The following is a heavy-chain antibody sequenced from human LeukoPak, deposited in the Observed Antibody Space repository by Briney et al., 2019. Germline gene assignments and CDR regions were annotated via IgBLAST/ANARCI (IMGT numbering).Heavy chain of an antibody. CDR3: AKGSSGWYWSY. CDR1: GFTFISYA. J-gene: IGHJ4*02. V-gene: IGHV3-23*01. Sequence: PGGSLRLSCAASGFTFISYAMSWVRQAPGKGLEWVSAISGSGSSTYYADSVKGRFTISRDNSKNTLYLQMNSLRAEDTAVYYCAKGSSGWYWSYWGQGTLVTISS. D-gene: IGHD6-19*01. CDR2: ISGSGSST.